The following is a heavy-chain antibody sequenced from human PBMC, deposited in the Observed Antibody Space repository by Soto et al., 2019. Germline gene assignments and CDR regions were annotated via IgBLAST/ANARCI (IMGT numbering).Heavy chain of an antibody. CDR3: ARDFRDSGGGTSCICFDF. CDR2: ISANSGDT. Sequence: QVQLVQSGAEVKEPGASVRVSCKASGYTFSSYGFSWVRQAPGQGLEWVAWISANSGDTNSAQKFQGRVTLTTDTSTSTVYMDLRSLTSDDTDIYVCARDFRDSGGGTSCICFDFWGQGTLVTVSS. J-gene: IGHJ4*02. CDR1: GYTFSSYG. D-gene: IGHD2-15*01. V-gene: IGHV1-18*01.